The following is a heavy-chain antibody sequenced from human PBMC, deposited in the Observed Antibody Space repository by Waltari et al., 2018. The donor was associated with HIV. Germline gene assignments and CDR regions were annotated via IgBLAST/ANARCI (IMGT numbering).Heavy chain of an antibody. J-gene: IGHJ6*02. CDR3: ARDSNYYDSSGYRYYYGMDV. V-gene: IGHV6-1*01. CDR2: TYYRSKWSN. D-gene: IGHD3-22*01. Sequence: QVQLQQSGPGLVKPSQNLSLPCAISGDSVASNSPPWYWIRPSPSRGLEWLGRTYYRSKWSNDYAVSVKSRITINSDTSKNQFSLQLNSVSPEDTAVYYCARDSNYYDSSGYRYYYGMDVWGQGTTVTVSS. CDR1: GDSVASNSPP.